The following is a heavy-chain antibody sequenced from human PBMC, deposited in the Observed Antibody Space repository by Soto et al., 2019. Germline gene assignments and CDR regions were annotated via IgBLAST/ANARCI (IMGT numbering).Heavy chain of an antibody. V-gene: IGHV3-48*02. CDR1: GFTLSSYS. D-gene: IGHD7-27*01. Sequence: EVQLVESGGGLVQPGGSLRLSCAASGFTLSSYSMNWFRQAPGKGLEWVSYINSGSTTIYYADSVKGRFTISRDKAKNSLYLQLNSLRDEATAVYYCARDNPRSSGWGVWGQWTKVTVS. J-gene: IGHJ6*02. CDR3: ARDNPRSSGWGV. CDR2: INSGSTTI.